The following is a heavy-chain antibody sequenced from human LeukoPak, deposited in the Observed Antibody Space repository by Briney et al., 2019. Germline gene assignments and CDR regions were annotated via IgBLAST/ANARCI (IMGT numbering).Heavy chain of an antibody. D-gene: IGHD4-11*01. V-gene: IGHV3-7*04. J-gene: IGHJ4*02. CDR1: GFTFSSYW. Sequence: VGSLRLSCAASGFTFSSYWMSWVRQAPGKGLEWVANINQDESEENFVDSVKGRFSISRDNANRSLYLQMNSLRAEDTAMYYCARDRGYSTFDFWGQGTLVTVPS. CDR3: ARDRGYSTFDF. CDR2: INQDESEE.